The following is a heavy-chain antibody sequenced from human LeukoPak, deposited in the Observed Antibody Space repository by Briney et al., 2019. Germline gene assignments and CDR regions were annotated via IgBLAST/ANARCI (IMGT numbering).Heavy chain of an antibody. Sequence: ASVKVSCKASGGTFSSYAISWVRQAPGQGLEWMGGIIPIFGTANYAQKFQGRVTITTDESTSTAYMELSSLRSEDTAVYYCARVETGDDAFDIWGQGTMVTVSS. CDR3: ARVETGDDAFDI. CDR1: GGTFSSYA. D-gene: IGHD7-27*01. CDR2: IIPIFGTA. J-gene: IGHJ3*02. V-gene: IGHV1-69*05.